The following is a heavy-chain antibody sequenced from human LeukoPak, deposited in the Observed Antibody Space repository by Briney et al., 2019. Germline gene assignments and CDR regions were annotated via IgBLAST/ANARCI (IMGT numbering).Heavy chain of an antibody. J-gene: IGHJ2*01. CDR1: GYTFTSYY. CDR2: INPSGGST. V-gene: IGHV1-46*01. D-gene: IGHD2-21*02. Sequence: ASVKVSCKASGYTFTSYYMHWVRQAPGQGLEWMGIINPSGGSTSYAQKFQGRVTMTRDTSTSTVYMELSSLRSEDTAVYYCARGPPPGTGAYCGGDCYAHWYFDLWGRGTLVTVSS. CDR3: ARGPPPGTGAYCGGDCYAHWYFDL.